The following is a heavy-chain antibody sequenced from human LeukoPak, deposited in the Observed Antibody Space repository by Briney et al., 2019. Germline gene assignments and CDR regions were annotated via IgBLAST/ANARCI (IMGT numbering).Heavy chain of an antibody. V-gene: IGHV5-51*01. D-gene: IGHD5-18*01. CDR2: IYPGDSDT. J-gene: IGHJ4*02. CDR3: ARQRWTATAPFDY. CDR1: GYSFTNYW. Sequence: GESLKISCKGSGYSFTNYWIGWVRQMPGKGLEWMGIIYPGDSDTRYSPSFQGQVTISADKSISTAYLQWSSLKASDTATYYCARQRWTATAPFDYWGQGTLVTVSS.